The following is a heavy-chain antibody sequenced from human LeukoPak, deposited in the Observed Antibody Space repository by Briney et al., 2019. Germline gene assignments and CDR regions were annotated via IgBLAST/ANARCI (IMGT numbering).Heavy chain of an antibody. Sequence: PGGSLRLPCAASGFLFSNYAMLGVRQPTGRALVWVEFIGLYGSNRFYADSVEGRCTISRDNSNNTLYLQMNSLRTEDTGVYHWANDRPGPKDYFDYWGQGALVTVSS. CDR1: GFLFSNYA. V-gene: IGHV3-30*02. CDR2: IGLYGSNR. J-gene: IGHJ4*02. D-gene: IGHD2-8*02. CDR3: ANDRPGPKDYFDY.